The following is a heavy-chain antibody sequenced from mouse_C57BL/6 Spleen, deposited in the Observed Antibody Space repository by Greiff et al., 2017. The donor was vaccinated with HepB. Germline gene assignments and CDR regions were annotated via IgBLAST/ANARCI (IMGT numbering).Heavy chain of an antibody. D-gene: IGHD2-10*02. CDR3: TTSPASTVYYVDY. Sequence: VQLQQSGAELVRPGASVKLSCTASGFNIKDYYMHWVKQRPEQGLEWIGRIDPEDGDTDYAPKFQGKATMTADTSSSTAYLQLSSLTSEDTAVYYCTTSPASTVYYVDYWGQGTTLTVSS. V-gene: IGHV14-1*01. J-gene: IGHJ2*01. CDR2: IDPEDGDT. CDR1: GFNIKDYY.